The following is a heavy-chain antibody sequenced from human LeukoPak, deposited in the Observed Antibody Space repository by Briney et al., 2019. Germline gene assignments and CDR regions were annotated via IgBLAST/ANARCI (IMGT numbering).Heavy chain of an antibody. Sequence: ASVKVSCKASGGTFSSYAISWVRQAPGQGLEWMGGIIPIFGTANYAQKFQGRVTITADKSTSTAYMELSSLRSEDTAVYYCARVVRGGYDRRVFYFDYWGQGTLVTVSS. CDR1: GGTFSSYA. CDR2: IIPIFGTA. D-gene: IGHD5-12*01. J-gene: IGHJ4*02. V-gene: IGHV1-69*06. CDR3: ARVVRGGYDRRVFYFDY.